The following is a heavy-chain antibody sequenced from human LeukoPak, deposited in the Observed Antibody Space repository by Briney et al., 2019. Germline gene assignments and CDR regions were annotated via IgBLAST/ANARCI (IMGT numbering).Heavy chain of an antibody. D-gene: IGHD3-10*01. CDR3: AREQLVYGSGHFDY. Sequence: ASVKVSCKASGYTFTNYYIHWMRQAPGQGLEWMGIINPSGGSNSNAQNFQGRVTMTRDTSTSTVYTEMSSLRYEDTAVYYCAREQLVYGSGHFDYWGQGTLVTVSS. J-gene: IGHJ4*02. CDR1: GYTFTNYY. CDR2: INPSGGSN. V-gene: IGHV1-46*01.